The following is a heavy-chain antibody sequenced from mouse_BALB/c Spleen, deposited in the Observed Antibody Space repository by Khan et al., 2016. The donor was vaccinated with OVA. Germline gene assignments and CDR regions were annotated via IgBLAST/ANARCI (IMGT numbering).Heavy chain of an antibody. Sequence: QIQLVQSGPELKKPGETVKLSCKASGYTFTDYSMHWVKQAPGKGLKWMGWINTETGEPKYADDFKGRFAFSLETSASTAYLQINNLKTEDTATYFCARDRYDYFDYWGQGTTLTVSS. CDR2: INTETGEP. V-gene: IGHV9-2-1*01. D-gene: IGHD2-14*01. CDR1: GYTFTDYS. CDR3: ARDRYDYFDY. J-gene: IGHJ2*01.